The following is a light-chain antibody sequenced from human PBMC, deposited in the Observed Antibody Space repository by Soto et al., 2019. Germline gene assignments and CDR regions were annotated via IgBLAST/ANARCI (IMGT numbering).Light chain of an antibody. V-gene: IGKV3-15*01. Sequence: EIVMAQSASTLSVATGERATLSCRASQTVGNNLAWYQHRPGQAPRLLIYGASTRATGIPARFSGSGSGTEFTLTISSLQSEDSAVYYCQQYDYWPPWTFGQGTKVDIK. CDR2: GAS. CDR3: QQYDYWPPWT. J-gene: IGKJ1*01. CDR1: QTVGNN.